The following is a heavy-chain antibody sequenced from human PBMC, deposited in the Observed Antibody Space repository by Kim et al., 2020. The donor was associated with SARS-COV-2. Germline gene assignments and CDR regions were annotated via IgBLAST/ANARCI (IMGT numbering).Heavy chain of an antibody. J-gene: IGHJ5*02. Sequence: SETLSLTCTGSGVSVNSVDYYWCWIRQPPGKGLEWIGYIYYDGITKYNPSLQSRVTMSLATSRNYFSMSLCSVTAADTAVYYFVKSLNYCGGGVCSPYNWFDPWGQGTLVTVSA. CDR1: GVSVNSVDYY. CDR3: VKSLNYCGGGVCSPYNWFDP. V-gene: IGHV4-61*03. D-gene: IGHD2-15*01. CDR2: IYYDGIT.